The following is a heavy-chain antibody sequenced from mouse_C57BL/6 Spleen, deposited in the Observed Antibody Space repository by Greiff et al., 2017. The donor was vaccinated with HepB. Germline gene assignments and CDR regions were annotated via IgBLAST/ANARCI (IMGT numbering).Heavy chain of an antibody. CDR2: ISNGGGST. J-gene: IGHJ1*03. D-gene: IGHD2-4*01. CDR3: ARRPTMIRGWYFDV. V-gene: IGHV5-12*01. CDR1: GFTFSDYY. Sequence: EVKLVESGGGLVQPGGSLKLSCAASGFTFSDYYMYWVRQTPEKRLEWVAYISNGGGSTYYPDTVKGRFTISRDNAKNTLYLQMSRLKSEDTAMYYCARRPTMIRGWYFDVWGTGTTVTVSS.